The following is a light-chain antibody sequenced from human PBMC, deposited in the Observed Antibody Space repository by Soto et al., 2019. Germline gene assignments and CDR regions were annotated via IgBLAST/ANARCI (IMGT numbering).Light chain of an antibody. V-gene: IGLV2-14*01. J-gene: IGLJ3*02. CDR2: EVS. CDR1: SSDVGDYNY. Sequence: QSVLTQPASVSGSPGQSITISCTGSSSDVGDYNYVSWYQQHPGKAPKLIIYEVSNRPSGVSNRFSGSKSDNTASLTIFGLQAEDEADYYCSSNTSSNTWVFGGGTKVTVL. CDR3: SSNTSSNTWV.